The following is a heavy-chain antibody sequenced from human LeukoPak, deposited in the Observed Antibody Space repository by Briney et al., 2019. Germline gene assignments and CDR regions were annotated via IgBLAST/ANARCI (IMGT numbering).Heavy chain of an antibody. CDR1: GFSFNTYA. CDR3: ARAAVAGTIDY. V-gene: IGHV3-30*14. Sequence: GGSLRLSCVASGFSFNTYAIHWVRQAPGKGLEWVALISYNGGRKEYAESVKGRFTISGENAKNSLYLQMNSLRAGDTAVYYCARAAVAGTIDYWGQGTLVTVSS. J-gene: IGHJ4*02. D-gene: IGHD6-19*01. CDR2: ISYNGGRK.